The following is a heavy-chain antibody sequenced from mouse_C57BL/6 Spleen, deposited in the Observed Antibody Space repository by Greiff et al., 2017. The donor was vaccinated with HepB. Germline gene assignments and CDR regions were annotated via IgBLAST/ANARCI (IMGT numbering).Heavy chain of an antibody. Sequence: VKLMESGPGLVQPSQSLSITCTVSGFSLTSYGVHWVRQSPGKGLEWLGVIWSGGSTDYNAAFISRLSISKDNSKSQVFFKMNSLQADDTAIYYCATYDYDGVFAYWGQGTLVTVSA. V-gene: IGHV2-2*01. CDR3: ATYDYDGVFAY. D-gene: IGHD2-4*01. CDR1: GFSLTSYG. CDR2: IWSGGST. J-gene: IGHJ3*01.